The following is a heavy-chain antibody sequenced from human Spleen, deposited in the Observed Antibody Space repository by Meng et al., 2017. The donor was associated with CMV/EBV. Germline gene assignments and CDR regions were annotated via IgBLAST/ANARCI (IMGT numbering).Heavy chain of an antibody. Sequence: GESLKISCAASGFTFSPYTMNWVRQAPGKGLEWVSSISGSSGNMYYADSVKGRFTISRDNAKNSLYLYMNSLRVEDTAVYYCTREHLVTYDYWGQGTLVTVSS. CDR2: ISGSSGNM. CDR1: GFTFSPYT. D-gene: IGHD6-13*01. J-gene: IGHJ4*02. V-gene: IGHV3-21*01. CDR3: TREHLVTYDY.